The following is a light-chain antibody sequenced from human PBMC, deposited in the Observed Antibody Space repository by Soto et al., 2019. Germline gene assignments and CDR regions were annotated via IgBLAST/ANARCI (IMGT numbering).Light chain of an antibody. V-gene: IGKV3-20*01. Sequence: EVVLTQSPGALSLCPGERDTLSCRASQSVGQALAWYQQRPGQAPRLLISGASPRATGIPDRISGSGSGTDFTLTISRLEPEDFAVYYCQQYGGSPRTFGQGTKVELK. CDR3: QQYGGSPRT. J-gene: IGKJ1*01. CDR1: QSVGQA. CDR2: GAS.